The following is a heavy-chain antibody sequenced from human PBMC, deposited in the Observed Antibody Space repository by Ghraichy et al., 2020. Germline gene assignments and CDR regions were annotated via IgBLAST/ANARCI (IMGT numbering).Heavy chain of an antibody. J-gene: IGHJ5*02. CDR2: IYYSGST. CDR3: ARVRPTLYYYDSSGYYDA. D-gene: IGHD3-22*01. V-gene: IGHV4-59*01. Sequence: SETLSLTCTVSGGSISSYYWSWIRQPPGKGLEWIGYIYYSGSTNYNPSLKSRVTISVDTSKNQFSLKLSSVTAADTAVYYCARVRPTLYYYDSSGYYDAWGQGTLVTVSS. CDR1: GGSISSYY.